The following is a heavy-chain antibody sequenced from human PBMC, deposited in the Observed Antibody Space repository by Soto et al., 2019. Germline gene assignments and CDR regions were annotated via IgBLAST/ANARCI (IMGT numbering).Heavy chain of an antibody. J-gene: IGHJ6*02. V-gene: IGHV1-69*01. D-gene: IGHD4-17*01. CDR3: ATLDYGDSHAHYYYGMYV. CDR2: IIPIFGTA. CDR1: GGTFSSYA. Sequence: QVQLVQSGAEVKKPGSSVKVSCKASGGTFSSYAISWVRQAPGQGLEWMGGIIPIFGTANYAQKFQGRVTITADESTSTAYMELSSLRSEDTAVYYCATLDYGDSHAHYYYGMYVWGQGTTVTVSS.